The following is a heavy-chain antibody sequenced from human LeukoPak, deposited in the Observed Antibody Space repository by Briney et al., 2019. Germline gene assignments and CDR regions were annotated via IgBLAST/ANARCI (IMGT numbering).Heavy chain of an antibody. J-gene: IGHJ4*02. Sequence: PSETLSLTCTVSGYSISSGYYWGWIRQPPGKGLEWIGSIYHSGSTNYNPSLKSRVTISVDTSKNQFSLRLTSVTAADTAVYYCVRTNPWDLTYYFDYWGQGTLVTVSS. CDR2: IYHSGST. CDR1: GYSISSGYY. CDR3: VRTNPWDLTYYFDY. D-gene: IGHD1-14*01. V-gene: IGHV4-38-2*02.